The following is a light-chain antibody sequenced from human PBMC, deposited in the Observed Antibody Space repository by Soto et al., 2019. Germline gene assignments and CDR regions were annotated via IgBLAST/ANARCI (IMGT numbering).Light chain of an antibody. CDR3: NSYTSSSSRV. Sequence: QSVLTQPASVSGSPGQSITISCTGTRSDVGAYNYVSWYQQHPGKAPKLMIYEVSNRPSGVSNRFSGSKSGNTASLTISGLQAEDEGTYYCNSYTSSSSRVFGGGTKVTVL. J-gene: IGLJ3*02. CDR1: RSDVGAYNY. V-gene: IGLV2-14*01. CDR2: EVS.